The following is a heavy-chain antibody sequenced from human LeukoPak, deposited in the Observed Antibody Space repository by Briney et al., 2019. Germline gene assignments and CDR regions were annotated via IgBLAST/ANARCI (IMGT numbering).Heavy chain of an antibody. Sequence: GGSLRLSCAASGFTFSSYSMNWVRQAPGKGLEWVSSISSSGSYIYYADSLKGRFTISIDNAKNSLYLQMNSLRAEDTAVYYCAITIFGVVQPIPYYWGQGTLVTVSS. CDR3: AITIFGVVQPIPYY. D-gene: IGHD3-3*01. J-gene: IGHJ4*02. CDR1: GFTFSSYS. CDR2: ISSSGSYI. V-gene: IGHV3-21*01.